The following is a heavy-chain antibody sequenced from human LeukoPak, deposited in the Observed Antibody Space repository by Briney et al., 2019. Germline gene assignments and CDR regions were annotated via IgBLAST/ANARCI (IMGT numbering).Heavy chain of an antibody. D-gene: IGHD6-6*01. J-gene: IGHJ4*02. CDR3: ARHKADRAARIGQGKDFDY. V-gene: IGHV4-59*08. CDR2: IYYSGST. CDR1: GGSISSYY. Sequence: SETLSLTCTVSGGSISSYYWSWIRQPPGKGLEWIGYIYYSGSTNYNPSLKSRVTISVDTSKNQFSLKLSSVTAADTAVYYCARHKADRAARIGQGKDFDYWGQGTLVTVSS.